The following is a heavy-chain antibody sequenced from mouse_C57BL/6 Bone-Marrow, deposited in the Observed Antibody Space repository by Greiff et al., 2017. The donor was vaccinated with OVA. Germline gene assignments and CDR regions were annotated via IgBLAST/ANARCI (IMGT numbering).Heavy chain of an antibody. CDR3: TTLYSNPDY. CDR1: GFNIKDDY. J-gene: IGHJ2*01. CDR2: IDPENGDT. Sequence: EVQLQQSGAELVRPGASVKLSCTASGFNIKDDYMHWVKQRPEQGLEWIGWIDPENGDTEYASKFQGQATITADTSSNTAHLQLSSLTSEDTAVYYCTTLYSNPDYWGQGTTLTVSS. D-gene: IGHD2-5*01. V-gene: IGHV14-4*01.